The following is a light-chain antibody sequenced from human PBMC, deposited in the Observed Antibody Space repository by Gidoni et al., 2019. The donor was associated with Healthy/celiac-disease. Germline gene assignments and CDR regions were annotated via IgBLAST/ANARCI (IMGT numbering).Light chain of an antibody. J-gene: IGKJ2*01. V-gene: IGKV1-39*01. CDR2: AAS. Sequence: DIQMTQSPSSLSASVGDRVTITCRASQSISSYLNWYQQKPGKAPKLLIYAASSLQSGVPSRFSGSGSGTDFTLTISSLQPEDFATYYCQQSYSTHTCGQXTKLEIK. CDR3: QQSYSTHT. CDR1: QSISSY.